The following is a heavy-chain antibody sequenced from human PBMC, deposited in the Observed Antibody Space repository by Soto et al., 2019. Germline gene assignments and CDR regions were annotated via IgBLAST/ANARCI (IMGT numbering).Heavy chain of an antibody. V-gene: IGHV3-30-3*01. Sequence: QVQLVESGGGVVQPGRSLRLSCTASGFTFSSYAMHWVRQAPGKGLEWVAVISYDGSNKYYADSVKGRFTISRDNSKNTLYLQMNSLRAEDTAVYYCARDLRGGRYYYGSGSYYCRGAFDYWGQGTLVTVSS. CDR3: ARDLRGGRYYYGSGSYYCRGAFDY. D-gene: IGHD3-10*01. CDR2: ISYDGSNK. CDR1: GFTFSSYA. J-gene: IGHJ4*02.